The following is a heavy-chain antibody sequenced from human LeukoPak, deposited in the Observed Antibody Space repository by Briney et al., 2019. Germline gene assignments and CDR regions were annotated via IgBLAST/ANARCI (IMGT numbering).Heavy chain of an antibody. Sequence: PGGSLRLSCAASGFTFDDYAMHWVRQAPGKGLEWVSGISWNSGSIGYADSVKGRFTISRDNAKNSLYLQMNSLRAEDTAVYYCAKDHEWELWVNWGQGTLVTVSS. CDR2: ISWNSGSI. CDR1: GFTFDDYA. CDR3: AKDHEWELWVN. J-gene: IGHJ4*02. D-gene: IGHD1-26*01. V-gene: IGHV3-9*01.